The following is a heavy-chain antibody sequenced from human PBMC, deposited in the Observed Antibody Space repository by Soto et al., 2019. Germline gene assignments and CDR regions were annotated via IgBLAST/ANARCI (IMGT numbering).Heavy chain of an antibody. CDR1: GGSISSVNYY. V-gene: IGHV4-30-4*01. CDR3: ARRYGYSFDY. D-gene: IGHD1-1*01. CDR2: IYYSGST. J-gene: IGHJ4*02. Sequence: SETLSLTCTVSGGSISSVNYYWSWIRQPPGKGLEWIGYIYYSGSTYYNPSLRSRVTISVDTSKNQFSLKLSSVTAADTAVYYCARRYGYSFDYWGQGTLVTVSS.